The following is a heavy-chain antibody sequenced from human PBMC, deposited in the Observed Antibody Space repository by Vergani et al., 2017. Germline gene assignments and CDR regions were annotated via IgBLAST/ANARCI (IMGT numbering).Heavy chain of an antibody. CDR1: GMSITNNNNY. V-gene: IGHV4-39*01. CDR2: IYDSRNN. Sequence: QLQLQESGPRLVKPSETLSLTCSLSGMSITNNNNYWGWIRQPPGKGLEWIGSIYDSRNNNYSPSLKSRVSSSVATSKIQFSLNLTSVTAADTAVYYVGRRVRQVDRNDVFDIWGYGTLVTVSS. D-gene: IGHD6-25*01. J-gene: IGHJ3*02. CDR3: GRRVRQVDRNDVFDI.